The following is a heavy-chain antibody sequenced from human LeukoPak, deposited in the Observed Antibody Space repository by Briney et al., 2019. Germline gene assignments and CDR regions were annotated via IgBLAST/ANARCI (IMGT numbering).Heavy chain of an antibody. CDR3: ARARRXXTDAFXI. Sequence: RLSCXASXXTFXXXXXXWXXXXXGXXXXWVAVIWYDGSNKYYADSVKGRFTISRDNSKNTLYLQMNSLRAEDTAVYYCARARRXXTDAFXIXG. CDR1: XXTFXXXX. J-gene: IGHJ3*02. V-gene: IGHV3-33*01. CDR2: IWYDGSNK.